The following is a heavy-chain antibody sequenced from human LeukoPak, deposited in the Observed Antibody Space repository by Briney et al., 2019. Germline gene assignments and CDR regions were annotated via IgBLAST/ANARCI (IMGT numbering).Heavy chain of an antibody. CDR3: ARDFSRVRPNSGSPSYYYYYYMDV. Sequence: GTSVKVSCKASGFTFTSSAMQWVRQARGQRLEWIGWIVVGSGNTNYAQKFQERVTITRDMSTSTAYMELSSLRSEDTAVYYCARDFSRVRPNSGSPSYYYYYYMDVWGKGTTVTVSS. D-gene: IGHD3-10*01. CDR2: IVVGSGNT. J-gene: IGHJ6*03. V-gene: IGHV1-58*02. CDR1: GFTFTSSA.